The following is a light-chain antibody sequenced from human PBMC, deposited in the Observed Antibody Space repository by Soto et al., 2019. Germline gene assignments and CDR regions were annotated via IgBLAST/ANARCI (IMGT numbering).Light chain of an antibody. V-gene: IGLV2-11*01. CDR2: DVT. CDR3: CSSAISHTYV. Sequence: QSVLTQPRSVSGSPGQSVTISCTGTSNDVGGYNYVSWYQQHPGKAPKLVIYDVTKRPSGVPDRFSGSKSGNTASLTISGLQAEDEADYYCCSSAISHTYVFGTGTKVTVL. J-gene: IGLJ1*01. CDR1: SNDVGGYNY.